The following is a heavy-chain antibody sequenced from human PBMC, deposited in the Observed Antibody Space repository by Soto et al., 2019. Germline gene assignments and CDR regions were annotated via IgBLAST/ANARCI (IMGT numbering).Heavy chain of an antibody. V-gene: IGHV1-69*13. CDR2: IIPIFRPA. D-gene: IGHD3-22*01. CDR3: ASREYYYDSSGYPYGMDV. J-gene: IGHJ6*02. Sequence: ASVKVSCTASGGTFSCYAMNWVRKAPGQGLVWMGGIIPIFRPANYAQKFQGRGTINADEYTSTAYMELSSLRSEDTAVYYCASREYYYDSSGYPYGMDVGGQGTPVTISS. CDR1: GGTFSCYA.